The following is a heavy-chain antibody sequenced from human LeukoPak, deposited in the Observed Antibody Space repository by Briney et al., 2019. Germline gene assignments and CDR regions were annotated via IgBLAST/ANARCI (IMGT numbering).Heavy chain of an antibody. Sequence: GGSLRLSCAASGFSFSNYAVSWVRQAPGKRLEWVSAIGGDGGTTYYADSVKGRFTIARDNSKNTLYLQMNSLRAEDTAIYYCARDNTCSDFWSGYSAYDYWGQGILVTVSS. J-gene: IGHJ4*02. CDR1: GFSFSNYA. V-gene: IGHV3-23*01. CDR2: IGGDGGTT. CDR3: ARDNTCSDFWSGYSAYDY. D-gene: IGHD3-3*01.